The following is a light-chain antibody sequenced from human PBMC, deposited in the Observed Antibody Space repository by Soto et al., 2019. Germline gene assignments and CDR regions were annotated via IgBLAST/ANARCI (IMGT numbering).Light chain of an antibody. CDR1: QSVRSN. J-gene: IGKJ4*01. Sequence: EVVMTQSPATLSVSPGEEDTLSCRASQSVRSNLAWYQKKPGQSNRLLIYVASTRATAIPARFSGSGSGTEFTLTISSLQSEDFAVYYCQQYDNWPLTFGGGTQVEIK. V-gene: IGKV3-15*01. CDR3: QQYDNWPLT. CDR2: VAS.